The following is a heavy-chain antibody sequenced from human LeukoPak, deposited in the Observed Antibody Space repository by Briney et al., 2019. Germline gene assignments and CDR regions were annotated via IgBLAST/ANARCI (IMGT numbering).Heavy chain of an antibody. J-gene: IGHJ4*02. D-gene: IGHD4-17*01. Sequence: ASVKVSCKASGYTFTGYYMHWVRQAPGQGLEWMGWINPNSGGTNYAQKFQGRVTMTRDTSISTAYMELSRLRPDDTAVYYCARALYGVRYFDYWGQGTLVTVSS. CDR1: GYTFTGYY. CDR3: ARALYGVRYFDY. V-gene: IGHV1-2*02. CDR2: INPNSGGT.